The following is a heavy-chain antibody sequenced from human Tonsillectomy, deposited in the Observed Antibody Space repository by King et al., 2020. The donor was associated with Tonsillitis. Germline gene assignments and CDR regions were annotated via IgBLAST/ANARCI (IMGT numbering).Heavy chain of an antibody. D-gene: IGHD3-10*01. CDR2: IYSNTDGGTT. V-gene: IGHV3-15*01. CDR3: TTDHYYYFDY. CDR1: GFTFNNAW. J-gene: IGHJ4*02. Sequence: VQLVESGGGLVKPGGSLRLSCAASGFTFNNAWMSWVRQAPGKGLEWVGRIYSNTDGGTTDFAAPVKGRFTISRDDSKNTLYLQMNSLKTEDTAVYYCTTDHYYYFDYWGQGTLVTVSA.